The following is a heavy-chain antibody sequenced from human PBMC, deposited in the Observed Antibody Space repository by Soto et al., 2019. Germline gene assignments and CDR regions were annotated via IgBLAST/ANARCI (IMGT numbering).Heavy chain of an antibody. CDR2: IRVSGGST. J-gene: IGHJ4*02. CDR3: AKEGTHDSSGYYPVFDD. Sequence: PXGSLRLPCAASGFTFSSYSMSWVRQAPGKGLDWVSAIRVSGGSTYYADSVKGRFTISRDNSKNTLYLQMNSLRAEDTAVYYCAKEGTHDSSGYYPVFDDWGQGTLVTVSS. V-gene: IGHV3-23*01. D-gene: IGHD3-22*01. CDR1: GFTFSSYS.